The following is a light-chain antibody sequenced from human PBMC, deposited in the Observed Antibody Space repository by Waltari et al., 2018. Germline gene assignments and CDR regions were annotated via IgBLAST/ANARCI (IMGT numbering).Light chain of an antibody. CDR1: ATNLGREY. J-gene: IGLJ2*01. V-gene: IGLV1-47*01. CDR2: MNA. CDR3: AAWDDSLSGRVM. Sequence: QSVLTQPASASGAPGQRVTISCSGRATNLGREYVYWDRHLPGTAPKPLIYMNAQRPSGVPDRFSGSQSGTSASLAISGLRSEDEADYYCAAWDDSLSGRVMIGGGTKLTVL.